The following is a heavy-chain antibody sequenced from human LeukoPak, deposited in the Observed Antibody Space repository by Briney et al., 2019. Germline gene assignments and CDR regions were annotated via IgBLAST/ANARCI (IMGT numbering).Heavy chain of an antibody. V-gene: IGHV1-18*01. J-gene: IGHJ4*02. CDR1: GYTFTSYA. CDR3: ARVVGNYVWGSYRPEGCFDS. D-gene: IGHD3-16*02. CDR2: INMYNGNT. Sequence: ASVKVSCKASGYTFTSYAISWVRQAPGQGPEWMGWINMYNGNTNYAQKLQGRVTMTTDTSTSTAYMELRSLRSDDTAVYYCARVVGNYVWGSYRPEGCFDSWGQGTLVTVSS.